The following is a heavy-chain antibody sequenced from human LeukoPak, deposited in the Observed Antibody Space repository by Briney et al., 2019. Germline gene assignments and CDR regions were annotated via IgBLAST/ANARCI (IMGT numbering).Heavy chain of an antibody. CDR1: GGSFSGYY. J-gene: IGHJ6*03. Sequence: SETLSLTCAVYGGSFSGYYWSWIRQPPGKGLEWIGEINHSGSTNYNPSLKSRVTISVDTSKNQFSLKLSSVTAAGTAVYYCARGSTSGGRYYYYYYMDVWGKGTTVTVSS. V-gene: IGHV4-34*01. D-gene: IGHD2-15*01. CDR3: ARGSTSGGRYYYYYYMDV. CDR2: INHSGST.